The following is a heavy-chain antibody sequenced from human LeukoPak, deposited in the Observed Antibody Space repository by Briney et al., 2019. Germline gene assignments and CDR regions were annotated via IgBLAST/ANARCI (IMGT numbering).Heavy chain of an antibody. Sequence: GGSLRLSCAASGFTVSSNYMSWVRQAPGKGLEWVGRIKSKTDGETTDYAEPVKATFTISRDESKTTLYLQMNSLKTEDTAVYYCTTVDDYYDSSGPDYWGQGTLVTVSS. CDR3: TTVDDYYDSSGPDY. D-gene: IGHD3-22*01. CDR2: IKSKTDGETT. J-gene: IGHJ4*02. CDR1: GFTVSSNY. V-gene: IGHV3-15*01.